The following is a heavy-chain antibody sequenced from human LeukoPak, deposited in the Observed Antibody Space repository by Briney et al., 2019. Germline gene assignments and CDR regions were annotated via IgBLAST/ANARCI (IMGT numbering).Heavy chain of an antibody. Sequence: GGSLRLSCAASGFTFSSYGMSWVRQAPGKGLEWVSAISGSGGSTYYADSVKGRFTISRDNAKNSLYLQMNSLRAEDTAVYYCARGLVVITFGGVIVPTDFFDYWGQGTLVTVSS. D-gene: IGHD3-16*02. CDR2: ISGSGGST. V-gene: IGHV3-23*01. CDR3: ARGLVVITFGGVIVPTDFFDY. J-gene: IGHJ4*02. CDR1: GFTFSSYG.